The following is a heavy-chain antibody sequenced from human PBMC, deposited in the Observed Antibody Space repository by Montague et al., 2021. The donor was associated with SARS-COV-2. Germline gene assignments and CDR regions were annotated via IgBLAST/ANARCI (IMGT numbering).Heavy chain of an antibody. V-gene: IGHV4-39*02. D-gene: IGHD5-12*01. CDR3: ARRGRKLLPVATTIGGFDI. J-gene: IGHJ3*02. CDR2: IYDSGGT. Sequence: SETLSLTCTVSGGSISSNNYYWDWIRQPPGKGLEWIGSIYDSGGTYYXPSLKSRVTISVDTSKNHFSLKLNSVTAADTAVYYCARRGRKLLPVATTIGGFDIWGQGTMVTVSS. CDR1: GGSISSNNYY.